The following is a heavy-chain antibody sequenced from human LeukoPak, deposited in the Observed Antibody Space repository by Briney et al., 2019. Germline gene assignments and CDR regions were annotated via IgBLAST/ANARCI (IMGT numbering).Heavy chain of an antibody. CDR1: GFTFSSYA. CDR3: AKSLWFGEMGFDC. D-gene: IGHD3-10*01. Sequence: TGGSLRLSCTASGFTFSSYAMSWVRQAPGKGLEWVSGISGSGGRTYYADSVKGRFTISRDNSKNTLSLQMNILRAEDTAVFCCAKSLWFGEMGFDCWGQGTLVTVSS. V-gene: IGHV3-23*01. CDR2: ISGSGGRT. J-gene: IGHJ4*02.